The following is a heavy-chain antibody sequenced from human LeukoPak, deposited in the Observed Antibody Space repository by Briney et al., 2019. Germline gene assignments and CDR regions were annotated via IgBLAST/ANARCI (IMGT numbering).Heavy chain of an antibody. J-gene: IGHJ4*02. V-gene: IGHV3-30-3*01. D-gene: IGHD4-23*01. CDR3: ARGHPTVTTPLCDY. Sequence: GGSLRLSCAASGFTFSSYAMHWVRQAPGKGLEWVAVISYDGSNKYYADSVKGRFTISRDNSKNTLYLQMNSLRAEDTAVYYCARGHPTVTTPLCDYWGQGTLVTVSS. CDR1: GFTFSSYA. CDR2: ISYDGSNK.